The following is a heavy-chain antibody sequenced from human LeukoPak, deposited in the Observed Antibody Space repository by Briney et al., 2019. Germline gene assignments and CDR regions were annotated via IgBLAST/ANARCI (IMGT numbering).Heavy chain of an antibody. D-gene: IGHD6-19*01. Sequence: SETLSLTCNVSGGSITTSSFYWGWIRQTPGKGLEWIGTFYYTGDTYYNRSLKSRATIAVDTSKDQFFLALSSVPAADTAVYYCVRAVGAVAGPGDWFDPWGPGTLVTVSS. CDR3: VRAVGAVAGPGDWFDP. J-gene: IGHJ5*02. V-gene: IGHV4-39*01. CDR1: GGSITTSSFY. CDR2: FYYTGDT.